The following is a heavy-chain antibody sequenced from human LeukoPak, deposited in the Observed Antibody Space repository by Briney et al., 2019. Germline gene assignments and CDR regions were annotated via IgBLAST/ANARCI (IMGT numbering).Heavy chain of an antibody. D-gene: IGHD4-17*01. CDR2: IIPIFGTA. CDR3: ARILNSGDYDAFDI. V-gene: IGHV1-69*13. Sequence: SVKVSCKASGGTFSSYAISWVRQAPGQGLEWMGGIIPIFGTANYAQKFQGRVTITADESTSTAYMELSSLRSEDTAVYYCARILNSGDYDAFDIWGQGTTVIVSS. J-gene: IGHJ3*02. CDR1: GGTFSSYA.